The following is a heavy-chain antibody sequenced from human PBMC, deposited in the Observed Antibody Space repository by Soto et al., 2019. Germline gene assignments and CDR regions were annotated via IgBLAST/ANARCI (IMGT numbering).Heavy chain of an antibody. D-gene: IGHD3-9*01. CDR3: AKDLKEEEYDILTAFDY. J-gene: IGHJ4*02. CDR1: GFTFSSYA. Sequence: GGSLRLSCAASGFTFSSYAMSWVRQAPGKGLEWVSAISGSGGSTYYADSVKGRFTISRDNSKNTLYLQMNSLRAEDTAVYYCAKDLKEEEYDILTAFDYWGQGTLVTVSS. CDR2: ISGSGGST. V-gene: IGHV3-23*01.